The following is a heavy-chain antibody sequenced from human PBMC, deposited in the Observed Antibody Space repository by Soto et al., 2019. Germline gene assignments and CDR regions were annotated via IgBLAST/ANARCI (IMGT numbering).Heavy chain of an antibody. CDR3: ATGGNKRVRGAIVEVFHLEF. D-gene: IGHD3-10*01. CDR2: IHTGGKT. J-gene: IGHJ4*02. V-gene: IGHV3-53*02. Sequence: ELQLVESGGGLIQPGGSLRLSCAASGLTVTRNYMTWVRLAPGKGLECVSTIHTGGKTFYTDSVKGRFTVSRDASKNTVDLQMNTLSVEDTALYYCATGGNKRVRGAIVEVFHLEFWGRGTVVTVSS. CDR1: GLTVTRNY.